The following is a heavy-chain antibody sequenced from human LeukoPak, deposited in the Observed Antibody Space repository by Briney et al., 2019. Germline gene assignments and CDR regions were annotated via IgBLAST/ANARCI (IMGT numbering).Heavy chain of an antibody. J-gene: IGHJ5*02. V-gene: IGHV3-23*01. CDR1: GFTFSSYA. D-gene: IGHD3-3*01. CDR2: ISGSGGST. Sequence: GGSLRLSCAASGFTFSSYAMSWVRQAPGKGLEWVSAISGSGGSTYYADSVKGRFTISRDNSKNTLYLQMNSLRAEDTAVYYCAKPYDFWSGYYRNWFDPWGQGTLVTVSS. CDR3: AKPYDFWSGYYRNWFDP.